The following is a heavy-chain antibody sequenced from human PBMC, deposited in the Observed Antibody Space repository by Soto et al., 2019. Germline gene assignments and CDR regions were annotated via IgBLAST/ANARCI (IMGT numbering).Heavy chain of an antibody. CDR2: INHSGST. CDR3: ARSRWYDNWFDP. Sequence: PSETLSLTCAVYGGSFSGYYWSWIRQPPGKGLEWIGEINHSGSTNYNPSLKSRVTISVDTSKNQFSLKLSSVTAADTAVYYCARSRWYDNWFDPWGQGTLVTVSS. CDR1: GGSFSGYY. J-gene: IGHJ5*02. D-gene: IGHD6-19*01. V-gene: IGHV4-34*01.